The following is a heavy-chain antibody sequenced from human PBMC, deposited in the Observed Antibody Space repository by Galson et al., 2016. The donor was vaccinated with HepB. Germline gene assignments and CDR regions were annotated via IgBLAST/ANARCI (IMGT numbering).Heavy chain of an antibody. CDR3: ARDHCTGGVCYSSPWYYGMDV. Sequence: TLSLTCTVSGGSISSGYYYWSWIRQLPGKGLEWIGYISYSGSTDYNPSPQSRVTISADTSKNQFSLKLTSVTAADTAVYYCARDHCTGGVCYSSPWYYGMDVWGQGTTVTVSS. CDR2: ISYSGST. J-gene: IGHJ6*02. CDR1: GGSISSGYYY. V-gene: IGHV4-31*03. D-gene: IGHD2-8*02.